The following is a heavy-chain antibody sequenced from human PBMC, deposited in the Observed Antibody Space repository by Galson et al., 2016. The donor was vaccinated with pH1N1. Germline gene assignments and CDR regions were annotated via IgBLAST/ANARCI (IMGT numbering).Heavy chain of an antibody. Sequence: SLRLSCAASGFTFSTYGMSWVRQAPGKGLEWVSTYRGNYDRTHYADSVKGRFTISRDNSRNTLYMQMNSLTAEDTAVYYCARAIFAAAAVWGQGTLVTVSS. CDR3: ARAIFAAAAV. CDR2: YRGNYDRT. D-gene: IGHD6-13*01. CDR1: GFTFSTYG. V-gene: IGHV3-23*01. J-gene: IGHJ4*02.